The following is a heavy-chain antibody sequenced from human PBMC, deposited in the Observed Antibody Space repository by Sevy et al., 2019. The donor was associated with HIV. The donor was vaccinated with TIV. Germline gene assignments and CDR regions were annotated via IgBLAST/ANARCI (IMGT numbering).Heavy chain of an antibody. CDR2: LSGSGGST. CDR3: AKDQGDYVWGTFRDY. D-gene: IGHD3-16*02. Sequence: GGSLRLSCAASGFTFSIYAMSWVRQAPGKGLEWVSGLSGSGGSTYYADSVKGRFTISRDNSKNTLYLQMNSPRAEDTAVYYCAKDQGDYVWGTFRDYWGQGTLVTVSS. V-gene: IGHV3-23*01. J-gene: IGHJ4*02. CDR1: GFTFSIYA.